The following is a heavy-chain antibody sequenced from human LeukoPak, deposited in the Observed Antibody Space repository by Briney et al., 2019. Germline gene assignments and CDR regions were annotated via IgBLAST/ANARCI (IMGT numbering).Heavy chain of an antibody. Sequence: GGSLRLSCAASGFTFSNYYMSWIRQAPGKGLGWVSYINPVSSGIYYADSVKGRFTISRDNAKNSLYLQLNSLRAEDTAMYYCARGHYGLDVWGLGTTVTVSS. V-gene: IGHV3-11*01. J-gene: IGHJ6*02. CDR2: INPVSSGI. CDR3: ARGHYGLDV. CDR1: GFTFSNYY.